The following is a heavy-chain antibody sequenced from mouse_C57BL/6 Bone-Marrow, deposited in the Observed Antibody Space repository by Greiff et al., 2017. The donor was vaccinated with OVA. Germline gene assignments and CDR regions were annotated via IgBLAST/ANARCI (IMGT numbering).Heavy chain of an antibody. V-gene: IGHV14-4*01. CDR3: TSITTVPRYYFDY. CDR1: GFNIKDDY. J-gene: IGHJ2*01. D-gene: IGHD1-1*01. Sequence: VQLQQSGAELVRPGASVKLSCTASGFNIKDDYMHWVKQRPEQGLEWIGWIDPENGDTEYASKFQGKATITADTSSNTAYLQLSSLTSEDTAVYDCTSITTVPRYYFDYWGQGTTLTVSS. CDR2: IDPENGDT.